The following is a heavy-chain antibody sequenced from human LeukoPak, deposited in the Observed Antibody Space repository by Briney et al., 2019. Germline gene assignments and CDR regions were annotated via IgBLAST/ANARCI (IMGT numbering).Heavy chain of an antibody. CDR2: INHSGST. V-gene: IGHV4-34*01. CDR3: ARGGTSYYFDY. J-gene: IGHJ4*02. CDR1: GGSFSGYY. D-gene: IGHD6-6*01. Sequence: SETLSLTCAVYGGSFSGYYWSWIRQPPGKGLEWIGEINHSGSTNYNPSLKSRVTISVDTSKNQFSLKLSSVTAADTAVYCCARGGTSYYFDYWGQGTLVTVSS.